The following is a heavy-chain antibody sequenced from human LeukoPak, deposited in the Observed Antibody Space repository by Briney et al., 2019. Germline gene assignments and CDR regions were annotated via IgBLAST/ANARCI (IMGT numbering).Heavy chain of an antibody. CDR2: ISGSGGST. D-gene: IGHD3-3*01. J-gene: IGHJ4*02. V-gene: IGHV3-23*01. CDR1: GFTFSSYA. Sequence: PTGGSLRLSCAASGFTFSSYAMSWVRQAPGKGLEWVSAISGSGGSTYYADSVKGRFTISRDNSKNTLYLQMNSLRAEDTAVYYCARDFGNKARPIYYFDYWGQGTLVTVSS. CDR3: ARDFGNKARPIYYFDY.